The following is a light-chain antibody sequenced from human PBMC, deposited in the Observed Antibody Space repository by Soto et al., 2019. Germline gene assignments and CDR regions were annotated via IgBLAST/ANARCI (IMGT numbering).Light chain of an antibody. Sequence: EIVMTQSPATLSVSPGERATLSCRASQSVSSNLAWYQQKPGQAPRLLIYDASTMDTGIPARFSGSGSGTEVTLTISSLQSEDFAVYYCQQYNNWLTWTFGQGTKVEIK. CDR3: QQYNNWLTWT. CDR2: DAS. J-gene: IGKJ1*01. CDR1: QSVSSN. V-gene: IGKV3-15*01.